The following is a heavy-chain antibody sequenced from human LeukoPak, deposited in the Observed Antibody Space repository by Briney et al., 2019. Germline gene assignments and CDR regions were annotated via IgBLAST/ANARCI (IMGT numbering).Heavy chain of an antibody. CDR3: AKDRGRSMVRGVIHNWFDP. Sequence: GASVKVSCKASGGTFSSYAISWVRQAPGQGLEWMGGIIPIFGTANYAQKFQGRVTITADKSTSTAYMELSSLRSEDTAVYYCAKDRGRSMVRGVIHNWFDPWGQGTLVTVSS. V-gene: IGHV1-69*06. CDR2: IIPIFGTA. D-gene: IGHD3-10*01. CDR1: GGTFSSYA. J-gene: IGHJ5*02.